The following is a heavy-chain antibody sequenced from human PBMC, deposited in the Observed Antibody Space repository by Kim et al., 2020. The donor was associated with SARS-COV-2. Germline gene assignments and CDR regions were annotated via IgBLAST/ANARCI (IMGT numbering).Heavy chain of an antibody. J-gene: IGHJ1*01. D-gene: IGHD2-21*01. CDR1: GFIVGSYS. CDR2: ISTSIDAI. V-gene: IGHV3-48*02. CDR3: ARFIGDCSAGGCYWEY. Sequence: GGSLRLSCVGSGFIVGSYSMSWVRQAPGKGLEWLSYISTSIDAIYYVDAMKGRFTISRDYTSKSLHLLMSRLREDDAAVYYSARFIGDCSAGGCYWEY.